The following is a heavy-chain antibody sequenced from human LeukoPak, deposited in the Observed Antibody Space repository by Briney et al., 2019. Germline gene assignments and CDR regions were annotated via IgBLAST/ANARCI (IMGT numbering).Heavy chain of an antibody. J-gene: IGHJ5*02. D-gene: IGHD5-18*01. Sequence: GGSLRLSCATSGFTFSTYGTHWVRQAPGKGLEWVSYISGSSTSIYHADSVKGRFTISRDNAKNSLYLQMNSLRAEDTAVYYCARDVGYRSWFAPWGQGTLVIVSS. CDR2: ISGSSTSI. CDR1: GFTFSTYG. V-gene: IGHV3-48*01. CDR3: ARDVGYRSWFAP.